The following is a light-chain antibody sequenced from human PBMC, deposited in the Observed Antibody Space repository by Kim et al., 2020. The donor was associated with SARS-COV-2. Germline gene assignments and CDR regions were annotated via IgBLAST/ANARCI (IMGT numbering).Light chain of an antibody. CDR2: DAS. V-gene: IGKV3-20*01. CDR1: QSVSSGY. CDR3: QQYGSWPRT. J-gene: IGKJ1*01. Sequence: EIVLTQSPGTLSLSPGERATLSCRASQSVSSGYLAWYQQKPGQSPRLLIYDASSRATGIPDRFSGSGSGTDFTLTISRLEPEDFAVFYCQQYGSWPRTFGQGTKVDIK.